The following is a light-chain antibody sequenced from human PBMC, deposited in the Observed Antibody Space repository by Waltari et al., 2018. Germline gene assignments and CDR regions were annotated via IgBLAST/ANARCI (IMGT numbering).Light chain of an antibody. CDR3: NSYSSSSSLVL. V-gene: IGLV2-14*03. CDR2: DVS. Sequence: QSALTQPASVSGSPGQSITISCTGTSSDVGTYNYVSWYQQHPGKAPKLMIYDVSNRPYGVSDRFAGSKSGNTASLTISGLQAEDEADYYCNSYSSSSSLVLFGGGTKLTVV. CDR1: SSDVGTYNY. J-gene: IGLJ2*01.